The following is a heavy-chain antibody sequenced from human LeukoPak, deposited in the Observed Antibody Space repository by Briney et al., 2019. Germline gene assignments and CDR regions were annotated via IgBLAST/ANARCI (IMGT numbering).Heavy chain of an antibody. V-gene: IGHV3-48*03. CDR3: ARGYDIWVPDYYYGMDV. Sequence: GGSLRLSCAASGFTFSSYEMNWVRQAPGKGLEWVSYISSSGSTIYYADSVKGRFTISRDNAKNSLYLQMNSLRAEDTAVYYCARGYDIWVPDYYYGMDVWGKGTTVTVSS. D-gene: IGHD3-9*01. CDR1: GFTFSSYE. CDR2: ISSSGSTI. J-gene: IGHJ6*04.